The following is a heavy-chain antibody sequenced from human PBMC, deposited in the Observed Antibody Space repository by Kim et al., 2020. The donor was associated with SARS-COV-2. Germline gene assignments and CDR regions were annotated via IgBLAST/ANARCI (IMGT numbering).Heavy chain of an antibody. CDR3: AKDTVNYYGMDV. CDR2: ISWDGGST. Sequence: GGSLRLSCAASGFTFDDYTMRWVRQAPGKGLEWVSLISWDGGSTYYADSVKGRFTISRDNSKNSLYLQMNSLRTEDTALYYCAKDTVNYYGMDVWGQGTTVTVSS. V-gene: IGHV3-43*01. CDR1: GFTFDDYT. J-gene: IGHJ6*02.